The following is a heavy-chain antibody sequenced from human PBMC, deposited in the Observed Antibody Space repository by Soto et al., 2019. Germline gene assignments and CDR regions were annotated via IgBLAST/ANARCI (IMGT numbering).Heavy chain of an antibody. CDR3: ASLSRFALDY. D-gene: IGHD3-10*01. Sequence: GGSLRLSCAASGFTFSSYTMNWVRQAPGKGLGWVSSISSSSSYIYYTDSVKGRFTISRDNAKNSLYLQMNSLRAEDTAVYYCASLSRFALDYWGQGSLVTVSS. J-gene: IGHJ4*01. CDR1: GFTFSSYT. CDR2: ISSSSSYI. V-gene: IGHV3-21*01.